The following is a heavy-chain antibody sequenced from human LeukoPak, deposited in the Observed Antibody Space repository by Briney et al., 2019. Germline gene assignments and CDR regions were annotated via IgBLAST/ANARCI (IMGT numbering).Heavy chain of an antibody. CDR3: ARGSGGIAAAGVYYFDY. J-gene: IGHJ4*02. D-gene: IGHD6-13*01. CDR2: INHSGST. Sequence: PSETLSLTCAVYGGSFSGCYWSWIRQPPGKGLEWIGEINHSGSTNYNPSLKSRVTISVDTSKNQFSLKLSSVTAADTAVYYCARGSGGIAAAGVYYFDYWGQGTLVTVSS. CDR1: GGSFSGCY. V-gene: IGHV4-34*01.